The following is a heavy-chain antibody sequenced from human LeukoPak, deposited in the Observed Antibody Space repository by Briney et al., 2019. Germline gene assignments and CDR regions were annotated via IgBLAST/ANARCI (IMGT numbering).Heavy chain of an antibody. CDR3: ARDPLVGATRAFDI. J-gene: IGHJ3*02. CDR2: IYYSGST. Sequence: SETLSLTCTVSGGSISRSSYYWGWLRQPPGKGLEGIGSIYYSGSTYYNPSLKSRVTISVDTSKNQFSLKLSSVTAADTAVYYCARDPLVGATRAFDIWGQGTMVTVSS. V-gene: IGHV4-39*07. D-gene: IGHD1-26*01. CDR1: GGSISRSSYY.